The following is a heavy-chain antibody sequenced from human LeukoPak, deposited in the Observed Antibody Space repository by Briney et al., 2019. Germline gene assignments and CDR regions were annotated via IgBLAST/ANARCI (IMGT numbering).Heavy chain of an antibody. J-gene: IGHJ4*02. CDR3: ARRTTGDDY. V-gene: IGHV3-48*03. CDR1: GFTFSNYE. D-gene: IGHD4-17*01. Sequence: PGGSLRLSCAASGFTFSNYEMNWVRQAPGRGLELVSYISSSGLTMYYADSVKGRFTISRDNAKNSLYLQMNSLRAEDTGVYYCARRTTGDDYWGQGTLVTVSS. CDR2: ISSSGLTM.